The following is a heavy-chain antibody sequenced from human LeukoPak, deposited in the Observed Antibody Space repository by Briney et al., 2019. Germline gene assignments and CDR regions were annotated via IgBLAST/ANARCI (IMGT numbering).Heavy chain of an antibody. J-gene: IGHJ4*02. V-gene: IGHV4-4*02. CDR1: GGSMSSTKW. CDR3: GTSTVMNEYCVDS. Sequence: PSETLSLTCAVSGGSMSSTKWWSWVRQPPGKGLEWIGEIYHSGSTNYNPSLKSLITMSVDKSKNQVSLNLSSVTAADTAVYYCGTSTVMNEYCVDSWAQGTLVTVSS. CDR2: IYHSGST. D-gene: IGHD4-17*01.